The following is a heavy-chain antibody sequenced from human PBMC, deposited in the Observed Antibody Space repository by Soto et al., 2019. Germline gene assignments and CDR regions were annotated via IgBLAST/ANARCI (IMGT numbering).Heavy chain of an antibody. V-gene: IGHV3-48*03. Sequence: GGSLRLSCAASGFTFSSYEVNWVRQAPGKGLEWVSYISSSGSTIYYADSVKGRFTISRDNAKNSLYLQMNSLRAEDTAVYYCARNRAIVVYGMDVWGQGTTVTVS. D-gene: IGHD2-15*01. J-gene: IGHJ6*02. CDR2: ISSSGSTI. CDR3: ARNRAIVVYGMDV. CDR1: GFTFSSYE.